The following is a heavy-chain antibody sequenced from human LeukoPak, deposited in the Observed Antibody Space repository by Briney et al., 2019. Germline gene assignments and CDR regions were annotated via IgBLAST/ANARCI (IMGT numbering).Heavy chain of an antibody. CDR3: AKDEGTVVTHHDY. J-gene: IGHJ4*02. CDR1: GFTFSSYW. D-gene: IGHD4-23*01. CDR2: IKQDGSEK. V-gene: IGHV3-7*03. Sequence: HPGGSLRLSCAASGFTFSSYWMSWVRQAPGKGLEWVANIKQDGSEKYYVDSVKGRFTISRDNAKNSLYLQMNSLRAEDTAVYYCAKDEGTVVTHHDYWGQGTLVTVSS.